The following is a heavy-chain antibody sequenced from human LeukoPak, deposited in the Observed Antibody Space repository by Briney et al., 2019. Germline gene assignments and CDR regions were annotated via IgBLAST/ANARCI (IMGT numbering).Heavy chain of an antibody. D-gene: IGHD6-19*01. J-gene: IGHJ4*02. CDR1: GFTFSSYW. V-gene: IGHV3-7*04. Sequence: GGSLRLSCAASGFTFSSYWMSWVRQAPGKGLEWVANIKQDGSEKYYVDSVKGRFTISRDNAKNSLYLQMNSLRAEDTAVYYCARDQGIAVAAYYFYYWGQGTLVTVSS. CDR2: IKQDGSEK. CDR3: ARDQGIAVAAYYFYY.